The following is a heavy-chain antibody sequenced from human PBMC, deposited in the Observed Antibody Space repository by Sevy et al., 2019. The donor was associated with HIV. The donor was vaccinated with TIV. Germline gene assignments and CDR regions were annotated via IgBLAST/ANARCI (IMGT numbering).Heavy chain of an antibody. CDR3: AQGEGAGWLFYFDY. J-gene: IGHJ4*02. V-gene: IGHV3-23*01. CDR1: GFTFSSYA. Sequence: GGSLRLSCAASGFTFSSYAMSWVRQAPGKGLEWVSAISGSGGSTYYADSVKGRFTISRDNSKNTLYLQMNSLRAEDTAVYYCAQGEGAGWLFYFDYWGQGTLVTVSS. D-gene: IGHD3-22*01. CDR2: ISGSGGST.